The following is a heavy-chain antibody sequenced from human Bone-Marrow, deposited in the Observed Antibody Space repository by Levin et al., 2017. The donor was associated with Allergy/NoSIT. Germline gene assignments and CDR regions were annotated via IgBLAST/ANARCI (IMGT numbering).Heavy chain of an antibody. D-gene: IGHD6-13*01. J-gene: IGHJ6*02. CDR1: GFTFSNAW. CDR2: IKSKTDGGTT. V-gene: IGHV3-15*01. Sequence: GGSLRLSCAASGFTFSNAWMSWVRQAPGKGLEWVGRIKSKTDGGTTDYAAPVKGRFTISRDDSKNTLYLQMNSLKTEDTAVYYCTTEGIAAAGYYYYYGMDVWGQGTTVTVSS. CDR3: TTEGIAAAGYYYYYGMDV.